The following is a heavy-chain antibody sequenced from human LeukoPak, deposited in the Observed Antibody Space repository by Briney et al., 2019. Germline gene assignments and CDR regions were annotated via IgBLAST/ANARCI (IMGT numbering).Heavy chain of an antibody. CDR3: ARDAPLGYSSSWYYFDY. J-gene: IGHJ4*02. CDR1: GGSISSGGYY. D-gene: IGHD6-13*01. Sequence: PSQTLSLTCTVSGGSISSGGYYWSWIRQHPGKGLEWIGYIYYSGGTYYNPSLKSRVTISVDTSKNQFSLKLSSVTAADTAVYYCARDAPLGYSSSWYYFDYWGQGTLVTVSS. CDR2: IYYSGGT. V-gene: IGHV4-31*03.